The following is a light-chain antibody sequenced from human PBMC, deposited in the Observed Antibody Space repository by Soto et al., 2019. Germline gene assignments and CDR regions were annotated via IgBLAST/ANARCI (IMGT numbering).Light chain of an antibody. Sequence: QSVLTQPASVSGSPGQSITISCSGSSSDIGAYNHVAWFQQFPGKTPKLVIYSVSDRPSGVSYRFSGSESGNTASLTISGLQSEDEADYYCISYTSDDVRYVFGTGTKVTV. CDR3: ISYTSDDVRYV. V-gene: IGLV2-14*01. CDR2: SVS. CDR1: SSDIGAYNH. J-gene: IGLJ1*01.